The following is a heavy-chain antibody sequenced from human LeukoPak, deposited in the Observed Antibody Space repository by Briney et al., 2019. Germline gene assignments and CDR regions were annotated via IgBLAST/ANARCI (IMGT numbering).Heavy chain of an antibody. D-gene: IGHD1-26*01. CDR3: ARLKGATGFDY. J-gene: IGHJ4*02. CDR2: INHSGST. V-gene: IGHV4-34*01. CDR1: GGSFSGYY. Sequence: SETLSLTCAVYGGSFSGYYWSWIRQPPGKGLEWIGEINHSGSTNYNPSLKSRVTISVDTSKNQFSLKLSSVTAADTAVYYCARLKGATGFDYWGQGTLVTVSS.